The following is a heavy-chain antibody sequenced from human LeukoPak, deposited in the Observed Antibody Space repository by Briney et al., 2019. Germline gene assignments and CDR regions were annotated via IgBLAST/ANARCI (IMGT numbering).Heavy chain of an antibody. CDR2: IKQDGSEK. CDR1: GFTFSSYW. Sequence: GGSLRLSCAASGFTFSSYWMSWVRQAPGKGLEWVANIKQDGSEKYYVDSVKGRFTISRDNAKNSLYLQMNSLRAEDTAVYYCAREYCSGGSCANLGYFDLWGRGTLVTVSS. J-gene: IGHJ2*01. V-gene: IGHV3-7*01. CDR3: AREYCSGGSCANLGYFDL. D-gene: IGHD2-15*01.